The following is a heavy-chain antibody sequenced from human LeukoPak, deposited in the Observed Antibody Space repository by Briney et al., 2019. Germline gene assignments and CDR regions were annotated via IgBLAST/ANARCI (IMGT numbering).Heavy chain of an antibody. CDR2: IGYDGSNK. Sequence: GGSLRLSCAASGFTFSSYGMHWVRQAPGKGLEWVAVIGYDGSNKYYADSVKGRFTISRDNSKNTLYPQMNSLRAEDTSVYYCAAEGYCSSTSCQDAFDIWGQGTMVTVSS. V-gene: IGHV3-33*01. D-gene: IGHD2-2*01. CDR3: AAEGYCSSTSCQDAFDI. J-gene: IGHJ3*02. CDR1: GFTFSSYG.